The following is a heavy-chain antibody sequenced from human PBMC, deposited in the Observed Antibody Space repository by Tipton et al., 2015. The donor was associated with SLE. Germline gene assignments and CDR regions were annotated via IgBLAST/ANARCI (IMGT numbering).Heavy chain of an antibody. Sequence: YWISWVRQMPGKGLEWMGRIDPSDSYTNYSPSFQGHVTISADKSISTAYLQWSSLKASDTAMYYCARFDTAMVKVWGQGTLVTVSS. CDR1: YW. V-gene: IGHV5-10-1*01. CDR2: IDPSDSYT. J-gene: IGHJ4*02. CDR3: ARFDTAMVKV. D-gene: IGHD5-18*01.